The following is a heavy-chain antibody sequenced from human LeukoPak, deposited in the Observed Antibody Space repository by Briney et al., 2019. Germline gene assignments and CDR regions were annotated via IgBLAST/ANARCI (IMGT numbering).Heavy chain of an antibody. Sequence: ASVKVSCKPSGYTFTSYGINWVRQAPGQGLEWMGWISAYNDDTNYAQSLQGRVTMTTDPSTSTAYMELTGLRSDDTAVYYCARGVRTKHYYNSGGYYYAIDYWGQGTLVTVSS. V-gene: IGHV1-18*01. CDR2: ISAYNDDT. J-gene: IGHJ4*02. D-gene: IGHD3-22*01. CDR3: ARGVRTKHYYNSGGYYYAIDY. CDR1: GYTFTSYG.